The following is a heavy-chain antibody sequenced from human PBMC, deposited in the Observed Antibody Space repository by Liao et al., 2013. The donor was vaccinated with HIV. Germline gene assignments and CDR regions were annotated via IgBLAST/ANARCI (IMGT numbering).Heavy chain of an antibody. Sequence: QVQLQQWGAGLLKPSETLSLTCAVYGGSFSGYYWSWIRQPPGKGLEWIGRIYTSGSTEYNPSLKSRVTISVDTSKKQFSLKLRSVTAADTAVYYCARRPYYYGLDYWGQGTLVTVSS. CDR2: IYTSGST. CDR3: ARRPYYYGLDY. D-gene: IGHD3-10*01. CDR1: GGSFSGYY. J-gene: IGHJ4*02. V-gene: IGHV4-59*10.